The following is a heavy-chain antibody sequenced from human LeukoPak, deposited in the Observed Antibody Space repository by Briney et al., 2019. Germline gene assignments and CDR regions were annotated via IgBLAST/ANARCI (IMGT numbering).Heavy chain of an antibody. CDR3: ARGDCSGGSCYLFDY. V-gene: IGHV4-39*01. Sequence: SETLSLTCSVSGASISTTNYYWGWIRQPPGKGLEWIGSIYYSGSTYYNPSLKSRVTISVDTSKNQFSLKLSSVTAADTAVYYCARGDCSGGSCYLFDYWGQGALVTVSS. CDR2: IYYSGST. CDR1: GASISTTNYY. J-gene: IGHJ4*02. D-gene: IGHD2-15*01.